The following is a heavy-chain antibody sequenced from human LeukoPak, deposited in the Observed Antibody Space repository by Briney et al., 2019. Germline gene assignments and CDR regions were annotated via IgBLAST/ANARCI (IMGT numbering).Heavy chain of an antibody. CDR2: INHSGST. CDR3: ARGGPYSGSYLRRSGWFDP. J-gene: IGHJ5*02. CDR1: GGSFSGYY. D-gene: IGHD1-26*01. V-gene: IGHV4-34*01. Sequence: SETLSLTCAVYGGSFSGYYWSWIRQPPGKGLEWIGEINHSGSTNYNPSLESRVTISVDTSKNQFSLKLSSVTAADTAVYYCARGGPYSGSYLRRSGWFDPWGQGTLVTVSS.